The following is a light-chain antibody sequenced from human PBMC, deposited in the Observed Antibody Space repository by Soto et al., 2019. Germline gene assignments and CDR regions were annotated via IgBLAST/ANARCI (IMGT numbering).Light chain of an antibody. CDR2: DGF. J-gene: IGKJ1*01. V-gene: IGKV1-5*01. CDR1: QNIDTW. CDR3: LQLNSYLGT. Sequence: IQKIQMASARSGSVGEGCSITLRASQNIDTWLAWYQQKPGKAPNLLIYDGFSWQTGFPSSFSGTASATERTMTMSSLQTDDLVTYACLQLNSYLGTVGQGTKVDIK.